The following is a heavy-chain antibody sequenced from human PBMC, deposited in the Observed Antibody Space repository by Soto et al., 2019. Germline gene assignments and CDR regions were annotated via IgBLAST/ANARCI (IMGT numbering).Heavy chain of an antibody. Sequence: NTYWMHWVRQAPGKGLVWISRINSDGSIAEYADSVRGRITISRDNTKNTVYLQMNSLRVEDTAAYYCARAKASGTSALDPWRQGTLVTVSA. CDR2: INSDGSIA. CDR3: ARAKASGTSALDP. D-gene: IGHD3-10*01. CDR1: NTYW. J-gene: IGHJ5*02. V-gene: IGHV3-74*01.